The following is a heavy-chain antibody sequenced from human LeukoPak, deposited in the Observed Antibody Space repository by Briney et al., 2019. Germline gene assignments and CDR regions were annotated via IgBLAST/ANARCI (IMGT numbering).Heavy chain of an antibody. CDR1: GFTFSSYS. Sequence: GGSLRLSCAASGFTFSSYSMNWVRQAPGKGLEWVSSISSSSSYIYYADSVKGRFTISRDDAKNTLYLQMNSLRAEDTAVYYCARDAYSSSSFYYYYGMDVWGQGTTVTVSS. CDR3: ARDAYSSSSFYYYYGMDV. J-gene: IGHJ6*02. V-gene: IGHV3-21*01. D-gene: IGHD6-6*01. CDR2: ISSSSSYI.